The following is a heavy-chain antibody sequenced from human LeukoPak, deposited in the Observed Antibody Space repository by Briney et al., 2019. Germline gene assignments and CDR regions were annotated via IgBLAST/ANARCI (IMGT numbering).Heavy chain of an antibody. V-gene: IGHV3-23*01. D-gene: IGHD6-19*01. CDR1: GFTFSNYA. Sequence: AGGSLRLSCAASGFTFSNYAMRWVRQAPGKGLEWVSGISGSGDSTYYADSVKGRVTISKDNSKNTLYLQMNSLRAEDTAVYYCARRSGIAVAGAFDYWGQGTLVTVSS. CDR2: ISGSGDST. J-gene: IGHJ4*02. CDR3: ARRSGIAVAGAFDY.